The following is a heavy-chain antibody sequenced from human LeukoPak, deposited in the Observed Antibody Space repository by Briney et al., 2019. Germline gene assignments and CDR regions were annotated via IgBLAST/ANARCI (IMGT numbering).Heavy chain of an antibody. CDR1: GFTFSTYW. CDR2: IKLDGSGK. V-gene: IGHV3-7*01. Sequence: PGGSLRLSCAASGFTFSTYWMNWVRQAPGKGLEWVANIKLDGSGKYYTDSVKGRFTISRDNAKNSLYLQMTSLRADDTAVYYCARGWMQPSYGAPLAYWGQGTLVTVSS. J-gene: IGHJ4*02. D-gene: IGHD5-18*01. CDR3: ARGWMQPSYGAPLAY.